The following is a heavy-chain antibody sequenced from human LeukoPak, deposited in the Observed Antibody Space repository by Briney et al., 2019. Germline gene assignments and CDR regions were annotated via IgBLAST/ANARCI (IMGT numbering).Heavy chain of an antibody. Sequence: GASVKVSCKASGYTFTSYGISWVRLAPGQGLEWMGWISAYNGNTNYAQKLQGRVTMTTDTSTSTAYMELRSLRSDDTAVYYCARNQGSIAVAYGAFDIWGQGTMVTVSS. CDR3: ARNQGSIAVAYGAFDI. D-gene: IGHD6-19*01. CDR1: GYTFTSYG. CDR2: ISAYNGNT. J-gene: IGHJ3*02. V-gene: IGHV1-18*01.